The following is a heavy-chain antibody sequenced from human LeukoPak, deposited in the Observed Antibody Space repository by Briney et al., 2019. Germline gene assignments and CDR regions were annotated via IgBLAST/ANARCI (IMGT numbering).Heavy chain of an antibody. CDR1: GFTFSNSA. V-gene: IGHV3-33*01. D-gene: IGHD3-9*01. Sequence: GGSLRLSCAASGFTFSNSAMHWVRQAPGKGLEWVALIWFDGSNKYYADSVKGRFTISSDNSKNTLYLQMDSLRAEDTAVYYCARGPLDDILTRYYKPLYYFEYWGQGTLVTVSS. CDR2: IWFDGSNK. J-gene: IGHJ4*02. CDR3: ARGPLDDILTRYYKPLYYFEY.